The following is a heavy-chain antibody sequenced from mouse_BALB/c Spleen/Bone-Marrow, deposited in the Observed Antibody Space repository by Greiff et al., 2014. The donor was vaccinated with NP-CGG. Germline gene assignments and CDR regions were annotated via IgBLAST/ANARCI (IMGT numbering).Heavy chain of an antibody. Sequence: EVMLVESGGDLVKPGGSLKPSCAASGFTFSSYGMSWVRQTPDKRLEWVATISSGGSYTYYPDSVKGRFTISRDNAKNTLYLQMSSLKSGDTAIYYCVSNYYSCWQFDVWGAGTTVTVSS. V-gene: IGHV5-6*02. CDR3: VSNYYSCWQFDV. CDR2: ISSGGSYT. D-gene: IGHD1-1*01. CDR1: GFTFSSYG. J-gene: IGHJ1*01.